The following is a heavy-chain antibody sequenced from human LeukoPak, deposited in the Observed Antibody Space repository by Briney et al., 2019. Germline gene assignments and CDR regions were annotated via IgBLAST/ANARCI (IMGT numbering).Heavy chain of an antibody. CDR2: IYTSGST. Sequence: PSETLSLTCTVSGGSISSYYWSWIRQPAGKGLEWIGRIYTSGSTYYNPSLKSRVTISVDTSKNQFSLKLSSVTAADTAVYYCARGGYYGSGNDFRFDPWGQGTLVTVSS. V-gene: IGHV4-4*07. J-gene: IGHJ5*02. CDR3: ARGGYYGSGNDFRFDP. CDR1: GGSISSYY. D-gene: IGHD3-10*01.